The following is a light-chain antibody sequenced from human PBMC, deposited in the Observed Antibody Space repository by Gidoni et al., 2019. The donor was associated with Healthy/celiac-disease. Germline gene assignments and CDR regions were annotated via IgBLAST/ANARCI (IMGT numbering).Light chain of an antibody. CDR3: QQYGSSPRT. V-gene: IGKV3-20*01. CDR2: DAS. CDR1: QSVGSS. Sequence: EIVLTQSPGNLSLYPGERSTLSCMASQSVGSSLSWYHQKPCQAPRLLIYDASSGSGTYFTLTISRLEPEDFAVYYCQQYGSSPRTFGQGTKVEIK. J-gene: IGKJ1*01.